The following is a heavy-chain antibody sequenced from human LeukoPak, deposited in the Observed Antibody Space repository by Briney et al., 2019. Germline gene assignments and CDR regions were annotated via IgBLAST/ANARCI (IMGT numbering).Heavy chain of an antibody. V-gene: IGHV1-18*01. Sequence: ASVKVSCKASGYTFTSYGISWVRQAPGQGLEWMGWIRVYNGDTNYAQKFEDRVTMTTDTSTSTVYMELTSLRSDDTAIYYCARDEIITVVNFDYWGQGTLVTVSS. CDR2: IRVYNGDT. CDR3: ARDEIITVVNFDY. J-gene: IGHJ4*02. D-gene: IGHD6-6*01. CDR1: GYTFTSYG.